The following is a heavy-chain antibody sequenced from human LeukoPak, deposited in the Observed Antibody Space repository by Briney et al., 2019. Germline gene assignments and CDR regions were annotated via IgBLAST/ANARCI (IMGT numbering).Heavy chain of an antibody. Sequence: ASVKVSCKASGYTFTGYYMHWVRQAPGQGLEWMGWISVDNGNTNYAQKVQGRVTMTTDTSTHTAYMELRSLRSDDTAVYYCARDLYYYGSGRMGAFDIWGQGTVVTVSS. J-gene: IGHJ3*02. D-gene: IGHD3-10*01. CDR2: ISVDNGNT. CDR3: ARDLYYYGSGRMGAFDI. CDR1: GYTFTGYY. V-gene: IGHV1-18*04.